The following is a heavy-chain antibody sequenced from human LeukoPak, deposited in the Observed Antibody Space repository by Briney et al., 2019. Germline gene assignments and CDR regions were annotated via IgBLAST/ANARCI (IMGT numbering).Heavy chain of an antibody. CDR2: IIPILGIA. CDR1: GGTFSSYA. Sequence: GASVKVSCKASGGTFSSYAISWVRQAPGQGLEWMGRIIPILGIANYAQKFQGRVTITADKSTSTAYMELRSLRSDDTAVYYCARVGIYFGVGADSRPDYWGQGTLVTVSS. J-gene: IGHJ4*02. V-gene: IGHV1-69*04. CDR3: ARVGIYFGVGADSRPDY. D-gene: IGHD1-26*01.